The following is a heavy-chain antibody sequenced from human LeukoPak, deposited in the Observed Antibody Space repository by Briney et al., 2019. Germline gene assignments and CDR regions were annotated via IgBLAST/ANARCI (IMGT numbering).Heavy chain of an antibody. J-gene: IGHJ4*02. D-gene: IGHD4-23*01. Sequence: PSETLSLTCAVYGGSFSGYYWGWIRQPPGKGLEWIGEINHSGSTNYNPSLKSRVTISVDTSKNQFSLKLSSVTAADTAVYYCAREDYGGNSVSFDYWGQGTLVTVSS. CDR3: AREDYGGNSVSFDY. CDR1: GGSFSGYY. CDR2: INHSGST. V-gene: IGHV4-34*01.